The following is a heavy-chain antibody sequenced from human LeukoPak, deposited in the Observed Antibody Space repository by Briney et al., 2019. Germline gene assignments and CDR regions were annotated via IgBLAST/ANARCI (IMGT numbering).Heavy chain of an antibody. CDR3: ARDDLGYCSSTSCYRAFDI. V-gene: IGHV3-43*01. J-gene: IGHJ3*02. Sequence: GGSLRLSCAASGFTFDDYTMHWVRQAPGKGLEWVSLISWDGGSTYYADSVKGRFTISRDNSKNSLYLQMNSLRTEDTALYYCARDDLGYCSSTSCYRAFDIWGQGTMVTVSS. CDR2: ISWDGGST. CDR1: GFTFDDYT. D-gene: IGHD2-2*02.